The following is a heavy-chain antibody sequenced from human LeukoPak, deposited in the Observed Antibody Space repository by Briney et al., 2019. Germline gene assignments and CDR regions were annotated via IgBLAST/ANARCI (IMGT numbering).Heavy chain of an antibody. CDR2: INWNGGST. J-gene: IGHJ4*02. CDR1: GFTFDDYG. V-gene: IGHV3-20*04. Sequence: GGSLRLSCAASGFTFDDYGMSWVRQAPGKGLEWVSGINWNGGSTGYADSVKGRFTISRDNAKNSLYLQMNSLRAEDKALYYCARAHRPTIFGVANPNDHWGQGTLVTVSS. CDR3: ARAHRPTIFGVANPNDH. D-gene: IGHD3-3*01.